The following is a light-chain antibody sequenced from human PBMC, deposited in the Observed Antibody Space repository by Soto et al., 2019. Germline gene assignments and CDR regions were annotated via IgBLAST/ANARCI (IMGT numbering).Light chain of an antibody. Sequence: QSVLTQPPSASGTPGQRVTLSCSGSSSNIGSNYVYWYQQLPGTAPKLLIYRNNQRPSGVPDRSSGSKSGTSASLAISGLRSEDEADYYCAAWDDSLSGLVFGTGTKVTVL. CDR1: SSNIGSNY. CDR3: AAWDDSLSGLV. J-gene: IGLJ1*01. V-gene: IGLV1-47*01. CDR2: RNN.